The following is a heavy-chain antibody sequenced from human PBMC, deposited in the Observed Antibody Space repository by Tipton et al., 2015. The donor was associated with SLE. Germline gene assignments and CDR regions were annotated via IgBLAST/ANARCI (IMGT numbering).Heavy chain of an antibody. CDR1: GYTFISYG. CDR3: ARDSVEYGGFDP. J-gene: IGHJ5*02. CDR2: ISGYNGNT. Sequence: QSGPEVKKPGASVKVSCKASGYTFISYGINWVRQAPGQGLEWMGWISGYNGNTKYAQKLQGRVTMTTDTSTNIVYMELRSLRSDDTTAYYCARDSVEYGGFDPWSEGTLVTVSS. D-gene: IGHD2/OR15-2a*01. V-gene: IGHV1-18*01.